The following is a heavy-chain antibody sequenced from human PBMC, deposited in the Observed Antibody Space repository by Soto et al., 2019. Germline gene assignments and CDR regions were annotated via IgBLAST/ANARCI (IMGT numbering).Heavy chain of an antibody. CDR1: GFSNNTSW. Sequence: EVQLVESGGGLVQPGGSLRLSCVASGFSNNTSWMTWVRQAPGKGLEWVANIKYDGSDKNYADSVKGRFTISRDNANNSLCLQLNSLGADDSAVYYRVASGGYLLENWGPGTLVTVSS. V-gene: IGHV3-7*01. D-gene: IGHD1-1*01. CDR3: VASGGYLLEN. CDR2: IKYDGSDK. J-gene: IGHJ4*02.